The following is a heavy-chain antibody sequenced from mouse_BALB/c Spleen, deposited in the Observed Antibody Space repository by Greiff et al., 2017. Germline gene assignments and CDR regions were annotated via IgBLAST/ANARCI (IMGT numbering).Heavy chain of an antibody. CDR1: GFTFSDYY. J-gene: IGHJ1*01. CDR2: ISDGGSYT. CDR3: ARDGGYYGNPDWYFDV. V-gene: IGHV5-4*02. Sequence: EVQRVESGGGLVKPGGSLKLSCAASGFTFSDYYMYWVRQTPEKRLEWVATISDGGSYTYYPDSVKGRFTISRDNAKNNLYLQMSSLKSEDTAMYYCARDGGYYGNPDWYFDVWGAGTTVTVSS. D-gene: IGHD2-1*01.